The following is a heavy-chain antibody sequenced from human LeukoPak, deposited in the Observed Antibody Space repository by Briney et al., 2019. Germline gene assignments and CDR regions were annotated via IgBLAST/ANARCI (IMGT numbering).Heavy chain of an antibody. CDR1: GGSFSGYY. D-gene: IGHD1-1*01. CDR2: INHSGST. CDR3: ARGGGGSDRNDEVMEVYYYYYMDV. J-gene: IGHJ6*03. Sequence: TSETLSLTCAVYGGSFSGYYWSWIRQPPGKGLEWIGEINHSGSTNYNPSLKSRVTISVDTSKNQFSLKLSSVTAADTAVYYCARGGGGSDRNDEVMEVYYYYYMDVWGKGTTVTVSS. V-gene: IGHV4-34*01.